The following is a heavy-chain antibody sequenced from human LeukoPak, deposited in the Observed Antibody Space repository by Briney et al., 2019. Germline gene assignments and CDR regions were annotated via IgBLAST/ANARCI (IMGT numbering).Heavy chain of an antibody. Sequence: PGGSLRLSCAASGFTFSSYGMHWVRQAPGKGLEWVAVIWCDGSNKYYADSVKGRFTISRDNSKNTLYLQMNSLRAEDTAVYYCARDPGIGEQLAPFDYWGQGTLVTVSS. J-gene: IGHJ4*02. CDR2: IWCDGSNK. CDR3: ARDPGIGEQLAPFDY. CDR1: GFTFSSYG. D-gene: IGHD1-26*01. V-gene: IGHV3-33*01.